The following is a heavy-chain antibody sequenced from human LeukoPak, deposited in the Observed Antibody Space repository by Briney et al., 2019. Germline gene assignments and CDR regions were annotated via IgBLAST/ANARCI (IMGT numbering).Heavy chain of an antibody. D-gene: IGHD1-26*01. CDR2: IIAIFGTA. CDR3: AREAGLYSGSYYEFDY. V-gene: IGHV1-69*05. J-gene: IGHJ4*02. Sequence: ASVKVSCKASGGTFSSYAISWLRQAPRQWLEWMGGIIAIFGTANYVQKFQGRVTITTDESTSTAYMELSSLRSEDTAVYYCAREAGLYSGSYYEFDYWGEGTLVTVSS. CDR1: GGTFSSYA.